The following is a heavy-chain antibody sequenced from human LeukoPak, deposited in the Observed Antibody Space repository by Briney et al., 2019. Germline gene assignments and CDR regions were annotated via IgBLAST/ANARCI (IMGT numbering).Heavy chain of an antibody. Sequence: PGGSLRLSCAASGFTLSDHYMNWIRQAPGKGLEWISYISSRGSAIYYADSVKGRFTISRDNAKNSLYLQMNSLRVEDTAVYYCARDLKLGTSYEFDYWGKGTLVTVSS. CDR1: GFTLSDHY. J-gene: IGHJ4*02. V-gene: IGHV3-11*04. CDR2: ISSRGSAI. CDR3: ARDLKLGTSYEFDY. D-gene: IGHD1-7*01.